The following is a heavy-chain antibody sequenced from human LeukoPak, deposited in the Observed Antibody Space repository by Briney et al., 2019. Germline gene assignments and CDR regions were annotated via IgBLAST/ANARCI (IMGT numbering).Heavy chain of an antibody. CDR2: ISSSSSYI. Sequence: PGGSLRLSCAASGFTFSSYSMSWVRQAPGKGLEWVSSISSSSSYIYYADSVKGRFTISRDNAKNSLYLQMNSLRAEDTAVYYCASYTAMVTDDYWGQGTLVTVSS. CDR1: GFTFSSYS. CDR3: ASYTAMVTDDY. J-gene: IGHJ4*02. V-gene: IGHV3-21*01. D-gene: IGHD5-18*01.